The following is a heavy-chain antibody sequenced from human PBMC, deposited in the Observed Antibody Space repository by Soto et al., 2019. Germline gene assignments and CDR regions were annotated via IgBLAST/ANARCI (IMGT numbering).Heavy chain of an antibody. CDR1: GGSVSSGSYY. D-gene: IGHD3-22*01. CDR2: IYYSGST. CDR3: ARGHYYDSSGYSRDNWFDP. Sequence: SETLSLTCTVSGGSVSSGSYYWSWIRQPPGKGLEWIGYIYYSGSTNYNPSLKSRVTISVDTSKNQFSLKLSSVTAADTAVYYCARGHYYDSSGYSRDNWFDPWGQGTLVTVSS. V-gene: IGHV4-61*01. J-gene: IGHJ5*02.